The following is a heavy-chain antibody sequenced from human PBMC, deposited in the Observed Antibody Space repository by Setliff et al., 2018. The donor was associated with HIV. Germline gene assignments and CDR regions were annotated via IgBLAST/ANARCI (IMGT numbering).Heavy chain of an antibody. D-gene: IGHD3-16*01. J-gene: IGHJ6*02. CDR3: AREIRTVYTGGHYFYGIDV. CDR1: GFIFSSHD. V-gene: IGHV3-13*01. Sequence: PGGSLRLSCDASGFIFSSHDFNWVRQAAGQGLEWVSAIGTGGDTYYVDSVKGRFTISRENARNSLYLQMNSLRAGDTAVYYCAREIRTVYTGGHYFYGIDVWGQGTAVTVSS. CDR2: IGTGGDT.